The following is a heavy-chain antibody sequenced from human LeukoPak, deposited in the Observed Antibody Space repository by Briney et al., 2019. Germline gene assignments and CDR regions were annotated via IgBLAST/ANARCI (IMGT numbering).Heavy chain of an antibody. V-gene: IGHV1-2*02. CDR2: INPNSGGT. D-gene: IGHD6-13*01. Sequence: ASVKVSCKASGYTFTDYYMHWVRQAPGQGLEWMGWINPNSGGTNYAQKFQGRVTMTRDTSISTAYMELSSLKSEDTAVYYCARDLGSSWYCDYWGQGTLVTVSS. J-gene: IGHJ4*02. CDR1: GYTFTDYY. CDR3: ARDLGSSWYCDY.